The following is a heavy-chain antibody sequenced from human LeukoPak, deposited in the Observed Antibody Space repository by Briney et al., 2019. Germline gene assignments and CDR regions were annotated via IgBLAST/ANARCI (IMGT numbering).Heavy chain of an antibody. CDR3: ARVKVSYSSGPVGY. CDR1: GFTFSIYE. V-gene: IGHV3-7*01. D-gene: IGHD6-25*01. J-gene: IGHJ4*02. CDR2: IKQDGSER. Sequence: GGSLRLSCAASGFTFSIYEMHWVRQAPGKGLEWVANIKQDGSERYYVDSVKGRFTISRDNAKNALYLQMNSLRAEDTAVYYCARVKVSYSSGPVGYWGQGTLVTVSS.